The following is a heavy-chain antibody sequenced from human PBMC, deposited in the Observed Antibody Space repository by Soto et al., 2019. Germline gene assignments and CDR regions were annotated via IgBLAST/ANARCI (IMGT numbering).Heavy chain of an antibody. Sequence: QVHLVQSGAEVKKPGASVKVSCKASGYTFTSYGITWVRQAPGQGLEWMGWISAHNGNTDYAQKLQGRVIVTRDTSTSTAYMELRSPISDDTAMYYCARGRYGDYWGQGALVTVSS. CDR3: ARGRYGDY. J-gene: IGHJ4*02. V-gene: IGHV1-18*01. CDR1: GYTFTSYG. CDR2: ISAHNGNT. D-gene: IGHD1-1*01.